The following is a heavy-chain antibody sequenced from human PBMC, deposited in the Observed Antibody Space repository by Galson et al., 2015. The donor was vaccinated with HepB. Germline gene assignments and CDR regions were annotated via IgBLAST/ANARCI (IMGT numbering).Heavy chain of an antibody. CDR3: AKDLTAAAPSWFDP. CDR1: GFTFSSYG. CDR2: ISYDGSNK. Sequence: SLRLSCAASGFTFSSYGMHWVRQAPGKGLEWVAVISYDGSNKYYADSVKGRFTISRDNSKNTLYLQMNSLRAEDTAVYYCAKDLTAAAPSWFDPWGQGTLVTVSS. J-gene: IGHJ5*02. V-gene: IGHV3-30*18. D-gene: IGHD6-13*01.